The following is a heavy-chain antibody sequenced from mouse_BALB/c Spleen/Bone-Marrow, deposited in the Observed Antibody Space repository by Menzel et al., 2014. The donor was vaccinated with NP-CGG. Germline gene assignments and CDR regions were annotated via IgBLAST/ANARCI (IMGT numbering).Heavy chain of an antibody. V-gene: IGHV5-6*01. J-gene: IGHJ2*01. CDR1: GFTFSSYG. CDR3: ARQTYYDYDGYFDY. D-gene: IGHD2-4*01. CDR2: ISSGGSYT. Sequence: DVQLVESGGDLVKPGGSLKLSCAASGFTFSSYGMSWVRQTPDKRLEWVATISSGGSYTYYPDSVKGRFTISRDNAKNTLYLQMSSLKSEATAMYYCARQTYYDYDGYFDYWGQGTTLTASS.